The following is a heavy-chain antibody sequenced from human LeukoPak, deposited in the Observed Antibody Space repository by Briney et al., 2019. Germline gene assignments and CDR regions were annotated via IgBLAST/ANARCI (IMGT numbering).Heavy chain of an antibody. CDR3: AGMLESDYGSGSSYDY. CDR1: GGSFSGYY. CDR2: INHSGST. D-gene: IGHD3-10*01. V-gene: IGHV4-34*01. Sequence: SETLSLTCAVYGGSFSGYYWSWIRQPPGKGLEWIGEINHSGSTNYNPSLKSRVTISVDTSKNQFSLKLSSVTAADTAVYYCAGMLESDYGSGSSYDYWGQGTLVTVSS. J-gene: IGHJ4*02.